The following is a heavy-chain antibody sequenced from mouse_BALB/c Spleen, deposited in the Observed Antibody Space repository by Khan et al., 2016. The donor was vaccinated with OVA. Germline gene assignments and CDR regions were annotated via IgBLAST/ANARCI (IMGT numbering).Heavy chain of an antibody. CDR1: GYTFTTYT. Sequence: QVQLKQSGAELARPGASVKMSCKASGYTFTTYTIHWVKQRPGQGLEWIGYIIPTNDYTNYNQKFKDRATLPADKSSSTAYMQLSSLTSEDSAVYYCVRGGAYYRSDGWFAYWGQGTLVTVSA. V-gene: IGHV1-4*01. J-gene: IGHJ3*01. CDR3: VRGGAYYRSDGWFAY. D-gene: IGHD2-14*01. CDR2: IIPTNDYT.